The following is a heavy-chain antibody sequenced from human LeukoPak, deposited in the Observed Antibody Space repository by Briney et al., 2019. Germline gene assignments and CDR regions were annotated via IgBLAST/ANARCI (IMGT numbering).Heavy chain of an antibody. D-gene: IGHD3-10*01. CDR1: GYTFTCYY. Sequence: GASVKVSCKASGYTFTCYYMHWVRQAPGQGLEWMGWINPNSGGTNYAQKFQGRVTMTRDTSISTAYMELSRLRSDDTAVYYCARDEDYYGSGTGSQPGYWGQGTLVTVSS. CDR3: ARDEDYYGSGTGSQPGY. J-gene: IGHJ4*02. CDR2: INPNSGGT. V-gene: IGHV1-2*02.